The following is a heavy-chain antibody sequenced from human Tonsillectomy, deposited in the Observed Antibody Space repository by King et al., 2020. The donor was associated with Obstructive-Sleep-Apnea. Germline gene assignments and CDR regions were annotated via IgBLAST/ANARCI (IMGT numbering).Heavy chain of an antibody. J-gene: IGHJ4*02. V-gene: IGHV4-59*08. CDR1: GDSINNYY. CDR2: MYYSGNT. Sequence: VQLQESGPGLVKPSETLSLTRTVSGDSINNYYWSWIRQPPGKGLEWIGYMYYSGNTNYNPSLKSRVTISADTSKFQFSLRLNSVTAADTSVYYCARHRGVEDYGGYGDYFDFWGQGTLVTVSS. CDR3: ARHRGVEDYGGYGDYFDF. D-gene: IGHD5-12*01.